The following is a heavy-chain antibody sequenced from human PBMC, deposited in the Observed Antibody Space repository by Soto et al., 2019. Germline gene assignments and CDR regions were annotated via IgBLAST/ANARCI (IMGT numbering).Heavy chain of an antibody. CDR2: IYYSGST. Sequence: SETLSLTCTVSGGSISSYYWSWIRQPPGKGLEWIGYIYYSGSTNYNPSLKSRVTISVDTSKNQFSLKLSSVTAADTAVYYCARHTLSYYDFWSGLPDAFDIWGQGTMVTVSS. D-gene: IGHD3-3*01. CDR3: ARHTLSYYDFWSGLPDAFDI. J-gene: IGHJ3*02. CDR1: GGSISSYY. V-gene: IGHV4-59*08.